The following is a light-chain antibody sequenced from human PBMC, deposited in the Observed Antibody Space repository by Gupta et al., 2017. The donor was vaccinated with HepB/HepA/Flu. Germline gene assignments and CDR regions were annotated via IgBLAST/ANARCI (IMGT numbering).Light chain of an antibody. J-gene: IGLJ2*01. Sequence: SVLTQPPSVSGAPGQSVTISCTGSSSNIGAGYDVHWYQQLPGTAPKLLIYGNSNRPSGVPDRFSGSKSGTSASLAITGLQAEDEADYYCQSYDSSLSGPVVFGGGTKLTVL. CDR1: SSNIGAGYD. CDR2: GNS. V-gene: IGLV1-40*01. CDR3: QSYDSSLSGPVV.